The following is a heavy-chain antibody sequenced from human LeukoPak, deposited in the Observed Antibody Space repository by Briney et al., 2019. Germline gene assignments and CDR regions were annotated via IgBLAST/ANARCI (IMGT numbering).Heavy chain of an antibody. Sequence: SVKVSCKASGGTFSSYAISWVRQAPGQGLEWMGGIIPIFGTANYAQKFQGRVTITADESTSTAYMELSSLRSEDTAVYYCARDHSYYGSGSSDYWGQGTLVAVSS. J-gene: IGHJ4*02. CDR1: GGTFSSYA. CDR3: ARDHSYYGSGSSDY. V-gene: IGHV1-69*01. CDR2: IIPIFGTA. D-gene: IGHD3-10*01.